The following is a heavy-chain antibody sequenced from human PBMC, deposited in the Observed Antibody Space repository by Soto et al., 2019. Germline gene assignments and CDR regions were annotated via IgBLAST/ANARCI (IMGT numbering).Heavy chain of an antibody. Sequence: PSETLSLTCTVSGGSISSYYWSWIRQPAGKGLEWIGRIYTSGSTNYNPSLKSRVTVSVDTSKNQFSLKLSSVTAADTAVYYCAREWITGYYYYGMDVWGQGTTVTVSS. CDR1: GGSISSYY. D-gene: IGHD3-16*01. J-gene: IGHJ6*02. CDR2: IYTSGST. V-gene: IGHV4-4*07. CDR3: AREWITGYYYYGMDV.